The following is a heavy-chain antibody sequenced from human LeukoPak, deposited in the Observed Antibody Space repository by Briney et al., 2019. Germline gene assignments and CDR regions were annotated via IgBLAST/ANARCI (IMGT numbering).Heavy chain of an antibody. V-gene: IGHV3-33*06. Sequence: GGSLRLSCAASGFTFSSYGMHWVRQAPGKGLEWVAVIWYDGSNKHYADSVKGRFTISRDNSKNTLYLQMTSLRAEDTAVYYCAKXGQRXXXXXKRXXXXXWGQGTMXTVSS. CDR3: AKXGQRXXXXXKRXXXXX. CDR1: GFTFSSYG. CDR2: IWYDGSNK. J-gene: IGHJ3*02.